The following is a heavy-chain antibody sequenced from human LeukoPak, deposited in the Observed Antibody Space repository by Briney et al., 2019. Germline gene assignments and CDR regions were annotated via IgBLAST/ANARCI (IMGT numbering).Heavy chain of an antibody. CDR2: IYPGDSDT. CDR3: ASRSGYDSSGYYYGMDV. V-gene: IGHV5-51*01. Sequence: GESLKISCKGSGYSFTSYWIDWVRQMPGKGLEWMGIIYPGDSDTRYSPSFQGQVTISADKSISTAYLQWSSLKASDTAMYYCASRSGYDSSGYYYGMDVWGQGTTVTVSS. J-gene: IGHJ6*02. CDR1: GYSFTSYW. D-gene: IGHD3-22*01.